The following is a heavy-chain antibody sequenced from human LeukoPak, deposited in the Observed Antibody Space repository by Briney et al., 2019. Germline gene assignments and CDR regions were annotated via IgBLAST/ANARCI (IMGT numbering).Heavy chain of an antibody. V-gene: IGHV4-61*08. Sequence: PSETLSLTCTVSGGSISSGGYYWSWIRQPPGKGLEWIGYIYHSGSTNYNPSLKSRVTISVDTSKNQFSLKLSSVTAADTVVYYCARDRSSSYNWFDPWGQGTLVTVSS. CDR3: ARDRSSSYNWFDP. CDR2: IYHSGST. J-gene: IGHJ5*02. CDR1: GGSISSGGYY. D-gene: IGHD6-6*01.